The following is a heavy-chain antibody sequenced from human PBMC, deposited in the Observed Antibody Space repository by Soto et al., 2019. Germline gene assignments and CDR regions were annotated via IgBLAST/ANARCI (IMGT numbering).Heavy chain of an antibody. CDR1: GDSISRYY. Sequence: QVQLQESGPGLVKPSETLSLTCTVSGDSISRYYWSWIRLSPGKGLEWIGYIYYSGETNYNPSVKSRVTIPVDRTRNQCSLKLSSVTAADTAVYYCARDQGGEFLKGSGMDVWGQGTTVTVSS. D-gene: IGHD3-10*01. V-gene: IGHV4-59*01. CDR2: IYYSGET. J-gene: IGHJ6*02. CDR3: ARDQGGEFLKGSGMDV.